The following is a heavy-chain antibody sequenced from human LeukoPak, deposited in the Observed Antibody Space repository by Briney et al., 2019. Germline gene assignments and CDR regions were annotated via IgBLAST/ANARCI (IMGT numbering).Heavy chain of an antibody. CDR1: GFIFSSHG. CDR3: GAAMDY. D-gene: IGHD2-2*01. Sequence: GGTLRLSCAASGFIFSSHGMNWVRQAPGKGLEWVSVIYSGGSTYYADSVKGRFTISRDNSKNTLYLQMNSLRAEDTAVYYCGAAMDYWGQGTLVTVSS. J-gene: IGHJ4*02. CDR2: IYSGGST. V-gene: IGHV3-53*01.